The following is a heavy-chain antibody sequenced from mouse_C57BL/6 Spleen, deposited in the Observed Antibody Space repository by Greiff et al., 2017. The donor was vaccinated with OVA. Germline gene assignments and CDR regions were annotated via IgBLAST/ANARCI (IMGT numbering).Heavy chain of an antibody. J-gene: IGHJ2*01. CDR3: ARDYYGSSYDFDY. Sequence: VPLQQPGAELVKPGASVKLSCKASGYTFTSYWMHWVKQRPGQGLEWIGMIHPNSGSTNYNEKFKSKATLTVDKSSSTAYMQLSSLTSEDSAVYYCARDYYGSSYDFDYWGQGTTLTVSS. V-gene: IGHV1-64*01. D-gene: IGHD1-1*01. CDR1: GYTFTSYW. CDR2: IHPNSGST.